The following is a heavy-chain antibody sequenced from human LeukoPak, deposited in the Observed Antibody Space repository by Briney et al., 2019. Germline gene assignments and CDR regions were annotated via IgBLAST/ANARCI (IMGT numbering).Heavy chain of an antibody. J-gene: IGHJ4*02. Sequence: GGSLRLSCAASTFTFSDYYMSWIRQAPGKGLEWVAFIRYDGSNKYYADSVKGRFTISRDNSKNTLYLQMNSLRAEDTAVYYCVISGTTNYWGQGALVTVSS. D-gene: IGHD1-7*01. CDR2: IRYDGSNK. CDR3: VISGTTNY. CDR1: TFTFSDYY. V-gene: IGHV3-30*02.